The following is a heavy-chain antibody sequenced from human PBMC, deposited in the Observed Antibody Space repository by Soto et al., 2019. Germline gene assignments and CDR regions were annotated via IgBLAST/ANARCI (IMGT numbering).Heavy chain of an antibody. Sequence: EVQLVESGGDLVQPGGSLRLSCAASGFTFSTYWMHWVRQAPGKGLLWVSRIKTDGTYATYADSVKGRFTISRDNAKNTLYLQMNSLRVEDAAVYYCADAGSGYYANWRQGTLVTVSS. V-gene: IGHV3-74*01. D-gene: IGHD3-22*01. CDR3: ADAGSGYYAN. CDR1: GFTFSTYW. CDR2: IKTDGTYA. J-gene: IGHJ4*02.